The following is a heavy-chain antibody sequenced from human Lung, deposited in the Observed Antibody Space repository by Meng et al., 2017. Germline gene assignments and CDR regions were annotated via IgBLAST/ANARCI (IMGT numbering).Heavy chain of an antibody. D-gene: IGHD2-2*01. Sequence: VQLQESGHGVGMPSGPRLSTCGVSGGTISRRNLWSWVRQPPGKGLEWIGEIYHSGGTKYNPSLKSRVTISVDKSKNQFSLKLSSVTAADTAVYYCARGLGEAVVPRTMFDYWGQGTLVTVSS. J-gene: IGHJ4*02. V-gene: IGHV4-4*02. CDR2: IYHSGGT. CDR3: ARGLGEAVVPRTMFDY. CDR1: GGTISRRNL.